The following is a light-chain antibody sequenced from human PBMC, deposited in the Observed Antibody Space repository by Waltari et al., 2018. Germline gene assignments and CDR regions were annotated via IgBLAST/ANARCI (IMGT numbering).Light chain of an antibody. V-gene: IGLV3-1*01. CDR3: QALDSSTVV. Sequence: SYELTQPPSVSVSPGQTASITCSGDKLGDKYACWYQQKPGQSPVLVSYQDSKRPYGIPVRVSGSNSGNPATLTIRGTQAMDEADYYCQALDSSTVVLGGGTKLTVL. CDR2: QDS. J-gene: IGLJ2*01. CDR1: KLGDKY.